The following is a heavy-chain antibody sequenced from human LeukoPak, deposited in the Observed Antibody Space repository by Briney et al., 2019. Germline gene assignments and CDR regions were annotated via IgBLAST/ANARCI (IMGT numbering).Heavy chain of an antibody. J-gene: IGHJ3*01. CDR2: IDPSDSYT. V-gene: IGHV5-10-1*01. CDR3: ARHLGDDDAFDV. D-gene: IGHD4-17*01. CDR1: GYSFTSYW. Sequence: GESLKISCKGSGYSFTSYWITWVRQMRGKGLEWMGKIDPSDSYTNYSPSFQGHVSISADKSISTAYLQWSSLKASDTAMYYCARHLGDDDAFDVWGHGTMVTVSS.